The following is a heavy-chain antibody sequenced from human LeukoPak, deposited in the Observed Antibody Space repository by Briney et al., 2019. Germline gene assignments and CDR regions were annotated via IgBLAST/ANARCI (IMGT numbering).Heavy chain of an antibody. V-gene: IGHV4-59*08. CDR2: IYYSGST. D-gene: IGHD3-10*01. Sequence: PSETLSLTCTVSGGSISSDYWSWLRQPPGKGLEWIGYIYYSGSTNYNPSLKSRVTISVDTSKNQFSLKLSSVTAADPAVYYCARLWFGELNDAFDIWGQGTMVTVSS. CDR1: GGSISSDY. J-gene: IGHJ3*02. CDR3: ARLWFGELNDAFDI.